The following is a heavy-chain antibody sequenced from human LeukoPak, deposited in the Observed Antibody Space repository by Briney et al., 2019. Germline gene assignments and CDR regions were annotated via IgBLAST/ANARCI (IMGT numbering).Heavy chain of an antibody. CDR1: GFTFSPYS. Sequence: GGSLRLSCAATGFTFSPYSMNWVRQAPGKGLEWVSYISSGSSTIYYADSVKGRFTISRDNAKNSLYLQMNSLRDEDTAVYYCASGSYSQFDYWGQGTLVTVSS. V-gene: IGHV3-48*02. CDR3: ASGSYSQFDY. CDR2: ISSGSSTI. D-gene: IGHD5-18*01. J-gene: IGHJ4*02.